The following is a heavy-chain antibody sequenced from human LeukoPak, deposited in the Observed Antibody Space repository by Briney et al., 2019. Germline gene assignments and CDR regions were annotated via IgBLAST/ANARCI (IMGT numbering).Heavy chain of an antibody. CDR1: GFTFDDYG. CDR2: INWNGGMT. CDR3: AKDVGYYDSSGYYFDY. Sequence: GGSLRLSCAASGFTFDDYGMSWVRQGPGKGLEWVSGINWNGGMTAYADSVKGRFTISRDNSKNTLYLQMNSLRAEDTAVYYCAKDVGYYDSSGYYFDYWGQGTLVTVSS. V-gene: IGHV3-20*04. J-gene: IGHJ4*02. D-gene: IGHD3-22*01.